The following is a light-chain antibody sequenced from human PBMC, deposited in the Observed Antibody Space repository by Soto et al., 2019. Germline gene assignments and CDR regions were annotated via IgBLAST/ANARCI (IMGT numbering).Light chain of an antibody. CDR2: LNSDGSH. CDR1: SGHSSNA. J-gene: IGLJ3*02. V-gene: IGLV4-69*01. CDR3: QTWGTGIWV. Sequence: QAVVTQSPSASASLGASVKLTCTLSSGHSSNAIAWHQQQPEKGPRFLMKLNSDGSHNKGDGIPDRFSGSSSGAERYLTISSLQSEDEADYYCQTWGTGIWVFGGGPKLTVL.